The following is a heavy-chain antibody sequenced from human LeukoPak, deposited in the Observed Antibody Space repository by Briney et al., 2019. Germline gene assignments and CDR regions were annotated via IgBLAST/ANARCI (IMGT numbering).Heavy chain of an antibody. D-gene: IGHD1-1*01. Sequence: SETLSLTCIVSGGSISSKSYSWSWIRQPPGKGLEWIGYIYHSGSTYYNPSLKSRVTISVDRSKNQFSLKLSSVTAADTAVYYCARDAATTGSLDYWGQGTLVTVSS. CDR1: GGSISSKSYS. CDR2: IYHSGST. V-gene: IGHV4-30-2*01. J-gene: IGHJ4*02. CDR3: ARDAATTGSLDY.